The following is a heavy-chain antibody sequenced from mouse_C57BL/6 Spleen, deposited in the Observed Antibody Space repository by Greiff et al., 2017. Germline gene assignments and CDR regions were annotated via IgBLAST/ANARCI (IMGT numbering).Heavy chain of an antibody. CDR2: IYPGDGDT. V-gene: IGHV1-82*01. CDR3: ARDSSGYLFDY. CDR1: GYAFSSSW. Sequence: QVQLKQSGPELVKPGASVKISCKASGYAFSSSWMNWVKQRPGKGLEWIGRIYPGDGDTNYNGKFKGKATLTADKSSSTAYMQLSSLTSEDSAVYFCARDSSGYLFDYWGQGTTLTVSS. J-gene: IGHJ2*01. D-gene: IGHD3-2*02.